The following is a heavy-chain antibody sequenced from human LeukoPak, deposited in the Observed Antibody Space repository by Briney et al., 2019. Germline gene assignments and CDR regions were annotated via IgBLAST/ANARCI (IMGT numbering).Heavy chain of an antibody. V-gene: IGHV3-23*01. CDR2: LSGSGIST. Sequence: GGSLRLSCAASGFTFATYAMGWVRQAPGKGLEWVAALSGSGISTYYADSVKGRLTISRDNSENTLHLQMTGLKAEDTAFYFCAKGRGTGTYYYDYWGRGTLVTVSS. CDR3: AKGRGTGTYYYDY. J-gene: IGHJ4*02. D-gene: IGHD3/OR15-3a*01. CDR1: GFTFATYA.